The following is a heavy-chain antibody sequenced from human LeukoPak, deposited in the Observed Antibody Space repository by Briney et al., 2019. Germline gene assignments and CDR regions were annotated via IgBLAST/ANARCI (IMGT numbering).Heavy chain of an antibody. J-gene: IGHJ6*02. CDR2: IYSGGST. V-gene: IGHV3-66*02. Sequence: GGPLRLSCAASTFTVRNNFMSWVRQAPGKGLEWVSLIYSGGSTYYADSVKGRFTISRDNSKNTLYLQMNSLRAEDTAVYYCAGDYYYGMDVWGQGTTVTVSS. CDR1: TFTVRNNF. CDR3: AGDYYYGMDV.